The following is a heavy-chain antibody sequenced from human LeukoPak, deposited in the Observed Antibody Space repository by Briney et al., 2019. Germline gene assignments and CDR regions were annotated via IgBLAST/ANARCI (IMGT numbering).Heavy chain of an antibody. CDR1: GGSINSYY. D-gene: IGHD6-19*01. V-gene: IGHV4-59*08. CDR3: AGQWLVRAFDI. CDR2: IYYSGTT. Sequence: SETLSLTCTVSGGSINSYYWSWIRQPPGKGLEWIGYIYYSGTTNYNPSLKSRVTISLDTSKNQFSLKLSSVTAADTAVYYCAGQWLVRAFDIWGHGTMVTVSS. J-gene: IGHJ3*02.